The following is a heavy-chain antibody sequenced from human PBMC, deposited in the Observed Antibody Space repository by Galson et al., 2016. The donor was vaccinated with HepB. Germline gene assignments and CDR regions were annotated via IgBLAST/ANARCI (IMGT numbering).Heavy chain of an antibody. Sequence: SLRLSCAASRLTFSTYWMTWVRQAPGNGLEWVANINQNGGRTNYVDSVKGRFTISRDNAKNSLYLQMNSLRAEDTAVYYCARERYDFGSGSYYYYGMDGWGQGTTVTVSS. V-gene: IGHV3-7*03. D-gene: IGHD3-3*01. J-gene: IGHJ6*02. CDR3: ARERYDFGSGSYYYYGMDG. CDR1: RLTFSTYW. CDR2: INQNGGRT.